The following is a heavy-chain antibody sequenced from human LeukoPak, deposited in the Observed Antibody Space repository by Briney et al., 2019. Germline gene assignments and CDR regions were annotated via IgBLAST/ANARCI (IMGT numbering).Heavy chain of an antibody. Sequence: SQTLSLTCAVSGGSISSGGYCWSWIRQHPGKGLEWTGYIYHSGSTHYNPSLKSRLTMSVDTSKNQFSLTLGSVTAADTAVYYCATGPWEDYFDYWGQGTLVTVSS. V-gene: IGHV4-31*11. J-gene: IGHJ4*02. CDR2: IYHSGST. CDR3: ATGPWEDYFDY. D-gene: IGHD1-26*01. CDR1: GGSISSGGYC.